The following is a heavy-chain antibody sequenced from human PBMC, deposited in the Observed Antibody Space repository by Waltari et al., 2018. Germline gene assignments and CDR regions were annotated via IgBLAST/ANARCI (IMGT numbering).Heavy chain of an antibody. V-gene: IGHV3-21*01. CDR3: ARAPYSSSWYGY. Sequence: EVQLVESGGGLVKPGGSLRLSCAASGFTFSSYSMNWVRQAPGKGLEWVSSISSSSSYIYYADSVKGLFTISRDNAKNSLYLQMNSLRAEDTAVYYCARAPYSSSWYGYWGQGTLVTVSS. CDR2: ISSSSSYI. D-gene: IGHD6-13*01. CDR1: GFTFSSYS. J-gene: IGHJ4*02.